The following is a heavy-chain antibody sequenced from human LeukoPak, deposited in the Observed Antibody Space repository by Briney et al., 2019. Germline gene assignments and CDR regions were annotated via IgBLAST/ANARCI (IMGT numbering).Heavy chain of an antibody. CDR3: ARATNYDLWSAYYHHMDV. D-gene: IGHD3-3*01. CDR2: IYTSGST. V-gene: IGHV4-4*07. J-gene: IGHJ6*04. Sequence: PSETLSLTCTVSGGSTSSYYWSWIRQPAGKGLEWIGRIYTSGSTNYNPSLKSRVTMSVDTSKNQFSLKLSSVTAADTAVYYCARATNYDLWSAYYHHMDVWGKGTTVTVSS. CDR1: GGSTSSYY.